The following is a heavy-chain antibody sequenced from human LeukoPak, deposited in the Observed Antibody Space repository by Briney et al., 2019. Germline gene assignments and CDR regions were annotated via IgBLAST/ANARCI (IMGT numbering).Heavy chain of an antibody. CDR3: ARGEWGALTNDC. J-gene: IGHJ4*02. V-gene: IGHV3-48*01. D-gene: IGHD2-8*01. CDR1: GFTFSSYS. Sequence: GGSLRLSCAASGFTFSSYSMNWVRQAPGKGLEWVSFISGSSSAKYYADSVKGRFTISRDNAKNSLYLQMSGLRVEDTAVYYCARGEWGALTNDCWGQGTLVTVSS. CDR2: ISGSSSAK.